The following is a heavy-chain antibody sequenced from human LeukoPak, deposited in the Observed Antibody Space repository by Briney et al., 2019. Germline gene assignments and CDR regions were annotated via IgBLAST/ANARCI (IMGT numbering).Heavy chain of an antibody. CDR1: GFTFSSYG. CDR2: ISYDGSNK. V-gene: IGHV3-30*18. J-gene: IGHJ4*02. D-gene: IGHD3-22*01. CDR3: AKDALVGGYYHFDY. Sequence: GGSLRLSCAASGFTFSSYGMHWVRQAPGKGLEWVAVISYDGSNKYYADSVKGRFTIPRDNSKNTLYLQMNSLRAEDTAVYYCAKDALVGGYYHFDYWGQGTLVTVSS.